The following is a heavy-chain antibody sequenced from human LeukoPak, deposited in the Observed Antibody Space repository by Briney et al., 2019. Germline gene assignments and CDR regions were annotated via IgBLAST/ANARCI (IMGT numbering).Heavy chain of an antibody. Sequence: GGPLRLSCAASGFTFSDYCMSWIRQAPGKGLEWVSYISSGATTIYYPDSVKGRFTISRDNAKNSLYLQMNSLRAEDTAVYYCARDCSGGSCYSGGGYYFDYWGQGTLVTVSS. V-gene: IGHV3-11*01. CDR1: GFTFSDYC. D-gene: IGHD2-15*01. CDR2: ISSGATTI. CDR3: ARDCSGGSCYSGGGYYFDY. J-gene: IGHJ4*02.